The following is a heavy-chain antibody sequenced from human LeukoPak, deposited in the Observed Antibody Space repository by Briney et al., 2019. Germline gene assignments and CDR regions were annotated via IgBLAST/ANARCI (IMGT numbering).Heavy chain of an antibody. CDR1: GFTFSSYE. CDR3: ARGAAGGMYNWFDP. J-gene: IGHJ5*02. V-gene: IGHV3-48*03. D-gene: IGHD6-13*01. Sequence: GGSLRLSCAASGFTFSSYEMNWVRLAPGKGLEWVSYMGSRGSIIFYADSVKGRFTISRDNAKNSLYLQMDSLRVEDTAVYYCARGAAGGMYNWFDPWGQGTLVTVSS. CDR2: MGSRGSII.